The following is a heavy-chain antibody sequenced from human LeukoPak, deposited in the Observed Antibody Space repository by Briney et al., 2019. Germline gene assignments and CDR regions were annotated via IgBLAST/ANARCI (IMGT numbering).Heavy chain of an antibody. D-gene: IGHD6-13*01. CDR1: GFTFSGYS. CDR3: ATEIASGVDY. CDR2: ISYDSSTI. Sequence: GGSLRLSCAASGFTFSGYSMNWVRQAPGKGREWVSYISYDSSTIYYADSVKGRFAISRDNAKNSLYPHMSSLRAEDTAVYYCATEIASGVDYWGQGTLVAVSS. V-gene: IGHV3-48*04. J-gene: IGHJ4*02.